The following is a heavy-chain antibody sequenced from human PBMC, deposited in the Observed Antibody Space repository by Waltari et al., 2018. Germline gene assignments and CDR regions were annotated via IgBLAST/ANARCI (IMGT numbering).Heavy chain of an antibody. CDR2: IRHSGSP. J-gene: IGHJ1*01. D-gene: IGHD3-22*01. CDR3: ARDLSPYYYDSIRYFMY. Sequence: QVQLRQWGAGLLKPSETLSLTCGVYGGSLSGYNWSWIRQPPGKGLEWIGEIRHSGSPNYNPSLKSRVPISADTSKNQFSLKLSSVTAADTAMYYCARDLSPYYYDSIRYFMYWGQGTLVTVSS. V-gene: IGHV4-34*02. CDR1: GGSLSGYN.